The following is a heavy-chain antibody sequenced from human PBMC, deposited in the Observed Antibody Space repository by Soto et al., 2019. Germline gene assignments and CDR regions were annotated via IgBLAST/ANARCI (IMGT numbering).Heavy chain of an antibody. J-gene: IGHJ5*02. Sequence: QLQLQESGPGLVKPSETLSLTCTVFGGSIISSSYYWGWIRQPPGKGLVWIGSIYYSGSTYYNPSLKRRVTRSVGTSQNQFSLTLTSVTAAVTAVYYGVNRYCSGCSCYFDWFHRWGQRTLVTVSS. CDR2: IYYSGST. D-gene: IGHD2-15*01. CDR1: GGSIISSSYY. CDR3: VNRYCSGCSCYFDWFHR. V-gene: IGHV4-39*01.